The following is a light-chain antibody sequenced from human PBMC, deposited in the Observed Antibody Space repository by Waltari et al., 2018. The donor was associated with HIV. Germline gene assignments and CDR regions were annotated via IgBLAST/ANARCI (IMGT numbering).Light chain of an antibody. J-gene: IGLJ2*01. Sequence: QSVLTQPPSASGTPGQRVTISCSGRNSNIGSNTVNWYQQLPGTAPKLLIYNNNQRPSGVSDRFSGSKSGTSASLAISGLQSEDEADYYCAAWDDSLNEVFGGGTKLTVL. CDR2: NNN. V-gene: IGLV1-44*01. CDR1: NSNIGSNT. CDR3: AAWDDSLNEV.